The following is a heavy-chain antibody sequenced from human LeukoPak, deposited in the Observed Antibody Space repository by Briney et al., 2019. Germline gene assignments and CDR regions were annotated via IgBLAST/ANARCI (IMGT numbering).Heavy chain of an antibody. CDR3: ARARNYYDNSGYYYERDAFDI. CDR2: IYYSGST. Sequence: SETLSLTCTVSGGSISSYYWSWIRQPPGKGLEWIGYIYYSGSTNYNPSLKSRVTISVDPSKNQFSLTLGSVTAADTAVYYCARARNYYDNSGYYYERDAFDIWGQGTMVTVSS. D-gene: IGHD3-22*01. CDR1: GGSISSYY. J-gene: IGHJ3*02. V-gene: IGHV4-59*01.